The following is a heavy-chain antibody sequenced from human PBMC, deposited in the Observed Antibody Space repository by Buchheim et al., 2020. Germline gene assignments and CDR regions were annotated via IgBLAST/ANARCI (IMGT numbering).Heavy chain of an antibody. V-gene: IGHV4-31*03. Sequence: QVQLQESGPGLVKPSQTLSLTCTVSGGSISSGGYYWPWIRQHPGKGLEWIGYIYYSGYTYYNPSLKSRVTISIATSKNQLPLNLSSVTAADTAVYYCARGTVVTPSWFDPWGQGTL. J-gene: IGHJ5*02. D-gene: IGHD4-23*01. CDR3: ARGTVVTPSWFDP. CDR1: GGSISSGGYY. CDR2: IYYSGYT.